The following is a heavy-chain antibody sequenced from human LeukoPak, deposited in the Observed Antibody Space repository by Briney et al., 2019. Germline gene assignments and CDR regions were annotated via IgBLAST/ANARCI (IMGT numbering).Heavy chain of an antibody. CDR2: IYVSGPT. CDR3: SGWSANLDY. Sequence: SETLSLTCTVSGGSLSSYYWSWIRQPAGKGLEWIGRIYVSGPTNYNPSLKSRITMSVDTSKNHVSLKLTSVTAADTALYYCSGWSANLDYWGQGILVTVSS. J-gene: IGHJ4*02. V-gene: IGHV4-4*07. D-gene: IGHD6-19*01. CDR1: GGSLSSYY.